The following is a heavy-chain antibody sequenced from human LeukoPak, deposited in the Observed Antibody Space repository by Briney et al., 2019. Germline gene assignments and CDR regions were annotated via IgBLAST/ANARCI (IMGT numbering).Heavy chain of an antibody. CDR2: INWNGGRT. V-gene: IGHV3-20*04. CDR1: GFNFDDYG. Sequence: GGSLGLSCAASGFNFDDYGMSWVRQAPGKGLEWVSGINWNGGRTGCDGSVKGRFTISRDNAKNSLYLQMNSLRAEDTALHYCARDSGYSSSWYDAFDIWGQGIMVTVSS. CDR3: ARDSGYSSSWYDAFDI. J-gene: IGHJ3*02. D-gene: IGHD6-13*01.